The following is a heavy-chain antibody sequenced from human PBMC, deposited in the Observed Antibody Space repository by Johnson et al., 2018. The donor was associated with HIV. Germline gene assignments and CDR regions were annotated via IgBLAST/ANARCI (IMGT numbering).Heavy chain of an antibody. V-gene: IGHV3-30*04. CDR2: ISYDGSNE. J-gene: IGHJ3*02. Sequence: QVPLVESGGGVVQPGGSLRLSCAASGFTFSSYAMHWVRQAPGKGLEWVAVISYDGSNEYYADSVKGRFTISRDNSKNTLYLQMSSLRAGDTAVYYCARGRASWELYDAFEIWGQGTMVIVSS. D-gene: IGHD1-26*01. CDR1: GFTFSSYA. CDR3: ARGRASWELYDAFEI.